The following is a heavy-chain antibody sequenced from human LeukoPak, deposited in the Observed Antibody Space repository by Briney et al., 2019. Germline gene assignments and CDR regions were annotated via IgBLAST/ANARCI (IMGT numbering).Heavy chain of an antibody. CDR3: ARCSVYVNWFDP. CDR2: IYHSGST. D-gene: IGHD5/OR15-5a*01. Sequence: PSQTLSLTCTVSGGSISSGSYYWGWIRQPPGKGLEWIGSIYHSGSTYYNPSLKSRVTISVDTFKNQFSLKLSSVTAADTAVYYCARCSVYVNWFDPWGQGTLVTVSS. CDR1: GGSISSGSYY. V-gene: IGHV4-39*07. J-gene: IGHJ5*02.